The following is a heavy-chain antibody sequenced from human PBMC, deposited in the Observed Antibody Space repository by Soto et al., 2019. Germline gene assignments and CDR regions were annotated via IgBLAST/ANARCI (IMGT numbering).Heavy chain of an antibody. D-gene: IGHD1-26*01. V-gene: IGHV1-69*01. Sequence: QVQLVQSGAEVKKPGSSVKVSCKASGGTFSSYAISWVRQAPGQGLEWMGGIIPIFGTANYAQKFQGRVTITADESTSTAYMELSSLRSEDTAVYYCASWEHPKGYYYYYGMDVWGQGTTVTVSS. CDR3: ASWEHPKGYYYYYGMDV. CDR2: IIPIFGTA. CDR1: GGTFSSYA. J-gene: IGHJ6*02.